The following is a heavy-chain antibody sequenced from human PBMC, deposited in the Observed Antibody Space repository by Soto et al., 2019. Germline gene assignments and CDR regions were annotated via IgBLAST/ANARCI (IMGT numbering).Heavy chain of an antibody. V-gene: IGHV1-18*01. CDR1: GYTFYSHS. CDR3: ARCIQGDYYYGMDV. Sequence: QAQLVQSGAEVRKPGASVKGSCKASGYTFYSHSISWVPQAPGQGLEWMGRINADYGNTQYAQKFRGRVTMTTDTSTTTVYMDLTNLRSDDTAVYYCARCIQGDYYYGMDVWGQGTTVTVSS. CDR2: INADYGNT. D-gene: IGHD5-18*01. J-gene: IGHJ6*02.